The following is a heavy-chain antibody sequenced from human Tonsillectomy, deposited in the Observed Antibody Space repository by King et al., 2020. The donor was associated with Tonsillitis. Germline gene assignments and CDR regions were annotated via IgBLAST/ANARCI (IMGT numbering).Heavy chain of an antibody. Sequence: VQLVESGGGVVQPGRSLRLSCAASGFTFSSYGMHWVRQTPVKGLEWVAVISYDGSIKYYADSVKGRFTISRDNSKKTLYLQMNSLRAEDTAMYYCAKGRIGYCSGGSCYPIFDYWGQGTLVTVSS. CDR1: GFTFSSYG. V-gene: IGHV3-30*18. J-gene: IGHJ4*02. CDR2: ISYDGSIK. CDR3: AKGRIGYCSGGSCYPIFDY. D-gene: IGHD2-15*01.